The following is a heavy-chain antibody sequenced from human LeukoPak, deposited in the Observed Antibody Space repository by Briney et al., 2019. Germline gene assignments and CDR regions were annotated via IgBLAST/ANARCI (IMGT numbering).Heavy chain of an antibody. V-gene: IGHV3-7*01. CDR1: GFTYSDYW. D-gene: IGHD1-26*01. CDR2: INRGGNEV. Sequence: GGSLRLSGAPSGFTYSDYWMTWVRQVPGKGLEWVANINRGGNEVHYVDSVKGRFTISRDNAKNSLYLQLDSLRVEDTAVYYCARVGTWELQRVFDYWGQGTLVTVSS. J-gene: IGHJ4*02. CDR3: ARVGTWELQRVFDY.